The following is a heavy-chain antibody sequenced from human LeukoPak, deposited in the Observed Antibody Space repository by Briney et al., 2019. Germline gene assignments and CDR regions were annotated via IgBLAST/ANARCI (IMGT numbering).Heavy chain of an antibody. D-gene: IGHD6-19*01. Sequence: PGGSLRLSCAASGFTFSSYGMHWVRQAPGKGLEWVAVISYDGSNKYYADSVKGRFTISRDNSKNTLYLQMNSLRAEDTAVYYCAKEIGQWLVRYWFDPWGQGTLVTVSS. J-gene: IGHJ5*02. CDR1: GFTFSSYG. CDR2: ISYDGSNK. V-gene: IGHV3-30*18. CDR3: AKEIGQWLVRYWFDP.